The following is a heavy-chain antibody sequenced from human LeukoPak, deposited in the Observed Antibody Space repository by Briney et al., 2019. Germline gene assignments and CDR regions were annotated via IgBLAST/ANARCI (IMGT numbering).Heavy chain of an antibody. D-gene: IGHD3-10*01. CDR3: ARNYYGSGSYYNSFDY. CDR2: TYYNSKWYT. V-gene: IGHV6-1*01. CDR1: GDSVSRNSTA. Sequence: SQTLSLTRAISGDSVSRNSTAWSWIRQSPSRGLEWLGRTYYNSKWYTDYALSVKSRITINPDTSKNQFSLQLNSVTPENTAVYYCARNYYGSGSYYNSFDYWGQGILVTVSS. J-gene: IGHJ4*02.